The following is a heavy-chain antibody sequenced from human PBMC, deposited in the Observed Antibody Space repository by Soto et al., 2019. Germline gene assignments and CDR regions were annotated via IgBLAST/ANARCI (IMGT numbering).Heavy chain of an antibody. CDR1: GFTFSSYD. J-gene: IGHJ6*03. Sequence: GGSLRLSCAASGFTFSSYDMHWVRQATGKGLEWVSAIGTAGDTYYPGSVKGRFTISRENAKNSLYLQMNSLRAGDTAVYYCARWGKSGYDIYYMDVWGKGTTVTVSS. V-gene: IGHV3-13*01. CDR2: IGTAGDT. D-gene: IGHD5-12*01. CDR3: ARWGKSGYDIYYMDV.